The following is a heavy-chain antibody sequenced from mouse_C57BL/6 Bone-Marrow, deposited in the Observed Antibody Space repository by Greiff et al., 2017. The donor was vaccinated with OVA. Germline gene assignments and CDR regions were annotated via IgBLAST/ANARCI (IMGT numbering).Heavy chain of an antibody. Sequence: QVQLQQPGAELVMPGASVKLSCKASGYTFTSYWMHWVKQRPGQGLEWIGEIDPSDSYTNYNQKFKGKSTLTVDKYSSTAYMQLSSLTSEDSAVYYCARGGWLLPDYWGQGTTLTVSS. CDR1: GYTFTSYW. J-gene: IGHJ2*01. D-gene: IGHD2-3*01. V-gene: IGHV1-69*01. CDR3: ARGGWLLPDY. CDR2: IDPSDSYT.